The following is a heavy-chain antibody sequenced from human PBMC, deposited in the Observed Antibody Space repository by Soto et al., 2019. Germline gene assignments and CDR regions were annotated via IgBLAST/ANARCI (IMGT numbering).Heavy chain of an antibody. D-gene: IGHD3-16*01. CDR1: LFTFSSYA. Sequence: SLRLSCSASLFTFSSYAMSWVLHTPGKGLEWVSAISGSGGSTYYADSVKGRFTISRDNSKNTLYLQMNSLRAEDTAVYYCAKDRIWGPPYFEYWGQGTLVTVSS. CDR3: AKDRIWGPPYFEY. CDR2: ISGSGGST. J-gene: IGHJ4*02. V-gene: IGHV3-23*01.